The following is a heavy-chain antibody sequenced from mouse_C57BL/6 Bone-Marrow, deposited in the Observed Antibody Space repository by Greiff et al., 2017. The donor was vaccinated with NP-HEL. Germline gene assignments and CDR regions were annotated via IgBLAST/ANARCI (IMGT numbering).Heavy chain of an antibody. CDR3: TRAGYGYDGLLAY. V-gene: IGHV5-9-1*02. D-gene: IGHD2-2*01. CDR1: GFTFSSYA. Sequence: EVKVEESGEGLVKPGGSLKLSCAASGFTFSSYAMSWVRQTPEKRLEWVAYISSGGDYIYYADTVKGRFTISRDNARNTLYLQMSSLKSEDTAMYYCTRAGYGYDGLLAYWGQGTLVTVSA. J-gene: IGHJ3*01. CDR2: ISSGGDYI.